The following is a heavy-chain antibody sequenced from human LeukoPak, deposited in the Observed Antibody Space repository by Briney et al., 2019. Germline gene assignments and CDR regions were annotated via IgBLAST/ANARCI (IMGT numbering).Heavy chain of an antibody. V-gene: IGHV3-30*03. D-gene: IGHD1-26*01. J-gene: IGHJ4*02. CDR2: ISYDGRNK. CDR1: GFTFSSYG. CDR3: ATTPRETAPIDY. Sequence: GRSLRLSCAASGFTFSSYGMHWVRQAPGKGLEWVAVISYDGRNKYYADSVKGRFTIPRDNSKNTLYLQMNSLRAEDTAVYYCATTPRETAPIDYWGQGTLVTVSS.